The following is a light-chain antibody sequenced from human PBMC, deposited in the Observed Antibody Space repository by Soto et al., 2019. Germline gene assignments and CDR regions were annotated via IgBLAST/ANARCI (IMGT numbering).Light chain of an antibody. J-gene: IGKJ2*01. CDR3: QQYYSYPYT. Sequence: AIRMTQSPSSFSASTVDRVTITCRASQGISSYLAWYQQKPGKAPKLLIYAASTLQSGVPSRFSGSGSGTDFTLTISGLQSEDFATYYCQQYYSYPYTFGQGPKLEIK. V-gene: IGKV1-8*01. CDR2: AAS. CDR1: QGISSY.